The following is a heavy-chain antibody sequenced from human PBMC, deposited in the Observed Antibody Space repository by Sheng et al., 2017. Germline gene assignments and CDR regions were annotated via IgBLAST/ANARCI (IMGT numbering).Heavy chain of an antibody. D-gene: IGHD2-21*02. V-gene: IGHV4-4*07. J-gene: IGHJ2*01. CDR3: ARAVPTRAVTALYWYFDI. Sequence: QVQLQESGPGLVKPSETLSLTCTVSGGSISSYYWSWIRQPAGKGLEWIGRIYTSGSTNYNPSLKSRVTMSVDTSKNQFSLKLSSVTAADTAVYYCARAVPTRAVTALYWYFDIWGLAPWSLSP. CDR1: GGSISSYY. CDR2: IYTSGST.